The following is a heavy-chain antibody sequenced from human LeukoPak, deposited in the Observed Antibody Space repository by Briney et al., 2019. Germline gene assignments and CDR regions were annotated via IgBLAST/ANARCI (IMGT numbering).Heavy chain of an antibody. CDR3: ARDRSTVTTNWFDP. Sequence: ASVKVSCKASGGTFSSYAISWVRQAPGQGLEWMGVIIYIFGTAHYAQKFQGRVTITTDESTSTAYMELSSLRSEDTAVYYCARDRSTVTTNWFDPWGQGTLVTVSS. CDR1: GGTFSSYA. J-gene: IGHJ5*02. V-gene: IGHV1-69*05. CDR2: IIYIFGTA. D-gene: IGHD4-17*01.